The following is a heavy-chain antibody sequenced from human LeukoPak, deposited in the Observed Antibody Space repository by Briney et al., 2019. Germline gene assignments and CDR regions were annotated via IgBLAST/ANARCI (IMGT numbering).Heavy chain of an antibody. CDR1: GFTFRSYD. V-gene: IGHV3-23*01. D-gene: IGHD1-7*01. J-gene: IGHJ4*02. Sequence: GGSLRLSCAASGFTFRSYDMSWVRQAPGKGLEWVSVVCGSGGSKNYADSVKGRVTISRDNSEKTLYLQMNSLRAEDTAVYYGTRDRRMRVRGYGKPGTTALDYWGQGTLATVSS. CDR2: VCGSGGSK. CDR3: TRDRRMRVRGYGKPGTTALDY.